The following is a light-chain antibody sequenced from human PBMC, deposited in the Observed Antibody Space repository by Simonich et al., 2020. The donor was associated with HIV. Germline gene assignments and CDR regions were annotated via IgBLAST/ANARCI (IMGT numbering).Light chain of an antibody. Sequence: EIQMTQSPSSLSASVGNRDTITCQASQEIANSLNWYQQKPGKAPKLLIFDASNLETGVPSRFSGSGSGTDFTLTISSLQPEDFATYYCQQANSFPLTFGGGTKVEIK. V-gene: IGKV1-33*01. CDR3: QQANSFPLT. J-gene: IGKJ4*01. CDR2: DAS. CDR1: QEIANS.